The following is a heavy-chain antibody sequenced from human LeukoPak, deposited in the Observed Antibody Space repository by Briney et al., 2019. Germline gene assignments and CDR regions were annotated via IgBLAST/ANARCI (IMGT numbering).Heavy chain of an antibody. D-gene: IGHD3-9*01. Sequence: GRSLRLSCAASGFTFSSYGMHWVRQAPGKGLEWVAVIWYDGSNKYYADSVEGRFTISRDNSKNTLYLQMNSLRAEDTAVYYCARGRITIFFPFVYWGQGTLVTVSS. J-gene: IGHJ4*02. V-gene: IGHV3-33*01. CDR2: IWYDGSNK. CDR3: ARGRITIFFPFVY. CDR1: GFTFSSYG.